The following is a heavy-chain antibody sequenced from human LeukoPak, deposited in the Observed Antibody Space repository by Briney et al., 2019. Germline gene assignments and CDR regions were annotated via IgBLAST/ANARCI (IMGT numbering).Heavy chain of an antibody. CDR1: GFTFSSYA. CDR2: ISGSGGST. Sequence: GGSLRLSCAASGFTFSSYAMSWVRQAPGKGLEWVSAISGSGGSTYYADSVKGRFTISRDNSKNTLYLQMNSLRAEDTALYYCAKFGELGRRVLGSGSYYSWRFDYWGQGTLVTVSS. V-gene: IGHV3-23*01. CDR3: AKFGELGRRVLGSGSYYSWRFDY. D-gene: IGHD3-10*02. J-gene: IGHJ4*02.